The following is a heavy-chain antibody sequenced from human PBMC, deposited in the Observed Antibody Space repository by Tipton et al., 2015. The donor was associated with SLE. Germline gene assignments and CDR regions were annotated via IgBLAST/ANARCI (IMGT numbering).Heavy chain of an antibody. Sequence: TLSLTCAVYGGSFSGYYWSWIRQPPGKGLEWIGEINHSGSTNYNPSLKSRVTISVDTAKNQFSLKLSSVTAADTAVYYCARSSAMDVWGKGTTVTVSS. D-gene: IGHD3-3*01. CDR2: INHSGST. V-gene: IGHV4-34*01. CDR3: ARSSAMDV. J-gene: IGHJ6*03. CDR1: GGSFSGYY.